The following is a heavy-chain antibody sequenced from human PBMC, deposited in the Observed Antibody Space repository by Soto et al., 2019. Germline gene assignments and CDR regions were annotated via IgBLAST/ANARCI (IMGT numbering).Heavy chain of an antibody. Sequence: EVQLVESGGGLIQSGGSLRLSCAASGFNVSTTYMAWVRQAPGKGLEWVSIIYSGGTTYYADSVKGRFTISRDNSKNTLYLKMNSLRVDDTAVYYCARARSGDSSGYYGWDWGQGTLVPVSS. CDR1: GFNVSTTY. CDR3: ARARSGDSSGYYGWD. D-gene: IGHD3-22*01. J-gene: IGHJ4*02. CDR2: IYSGGTT. V-gene: IGHV3-53*01.